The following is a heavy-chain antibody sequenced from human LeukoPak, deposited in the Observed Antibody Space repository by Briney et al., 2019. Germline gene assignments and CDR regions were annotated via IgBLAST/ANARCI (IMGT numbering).Heavy chain of an antibody. CDR2: ISGSGGST. V-gene: IGHV3-23*01. Sequence: GGSLRLSCAASGFTFSSYAMSWVRQAPGKGLEWVSAISGSGGSTYHADSVKGRFTISRDNSKNTLYLQMNSLRAEDTAVYYCAKGPASGSYLTWLFDYWGQGTLVAVSS. J-gene: IGHJ4*02. CDR1: GFTFSSYA. CDR3: AKGPASGSYLTWLFDY. D-gene: IGHD1-26*01.